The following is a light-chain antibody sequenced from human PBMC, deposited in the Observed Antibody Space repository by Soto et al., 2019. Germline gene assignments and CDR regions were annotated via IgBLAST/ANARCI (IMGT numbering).Light chain of an antibody. CDR2: AAS. V-gene: IGKV1-27*01. J-gene: IGKJ1*01. CDR3: QKYNSAPWT. Sequence: DIQMTQSPSSLSASVGDRVTITCRASQDITNYLAWYQQKPGKVPKLLIYAASTLQSGVPSRFSGSGSGTDFTLTSSSLQPEDVAAYYCQKYNSAPWTFGQGTKVDIK. CDR1: QDITNY.